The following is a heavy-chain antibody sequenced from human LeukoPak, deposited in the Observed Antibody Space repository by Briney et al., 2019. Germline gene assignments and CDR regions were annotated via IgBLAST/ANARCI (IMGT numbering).Heavy chain of an antibody. CDR2: IDPNSGGT. CDR3: GRDRRDGYNDIDY. V-gene: IGHV1-2*02. D-gene: IGHD5-24*01. J-gene: IGHJ4*02. Sequence: ASVKVSCKASGYIFTGYYMHWGRQAPGQGLELMGCIDPNSGGTNYAQKLQGRVTMTRDTSISTAYMELSRLRSDDTAVYYCGRDRRDGYNDIDYWGQGTLVTVSS. CDR1: GYIFTGYY.